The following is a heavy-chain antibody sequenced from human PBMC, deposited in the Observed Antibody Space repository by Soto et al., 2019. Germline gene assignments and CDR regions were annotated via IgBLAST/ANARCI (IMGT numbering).Heavy chain of an antibody. D-gene: IGHD1-7*01. CDR2: IKSKTDGGTT. J-gene: IGHJ4*02. CDR1: GFTFSNAW. CDR3: TTGSPQDWNWVDY. Sequence: GGSLRLSCAASGFTFSNAWMSWVRQAPGKGLEWVGRIKSKTDGGTTDYAAPVKGRFTISRDDSKNTLYLQMNSLKTEDTAVYYCTTGSPQDWNWVDYWGQGTLVTVSS. V-gene: IGHV3-15*01.